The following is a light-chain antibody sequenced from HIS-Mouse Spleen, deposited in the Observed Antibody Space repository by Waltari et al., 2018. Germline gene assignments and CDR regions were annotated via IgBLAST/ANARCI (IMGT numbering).Light chain of an antibody. CDR1: SSDVGGYNY. Sequence: QSALTQPASVSGSPGQSITISCPGTSSDVGGYNYVSWYQQHPGKAPKLMIYDVSNRPSGVSKRCSGSKSGNTASLTISGLQAEDEADYYCSSYTSSSTLVCGGGTKLTVL. J-gene: IGLJ2*01. CDR2: DVS. CDR3: SSYTSSSTLV. V-gene: IGLV2-14*03.